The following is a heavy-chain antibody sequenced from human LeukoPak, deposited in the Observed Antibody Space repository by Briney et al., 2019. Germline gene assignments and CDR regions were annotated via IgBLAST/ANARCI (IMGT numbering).Heavy chain of an antibody. V-gene: IGHV4-39*07. CDR2: IYYSGST. CDR1: GDSISTSSYY. CDR3: ARGIIVGATWGENDNWFDP. J-gene: IGHJ5*02. D-gene: IGHD1-26*01. Sequence: MPSETLSLTCSVSGDSISTSSYYWGWIRQPPGKGLEWIGTIYYSGSTYYNPSLKSRVTISVDTSKNQFSLKLSSVTAADTAVYYCARGIIVGATWGENDNWFDPWGQGTLVTVSS.